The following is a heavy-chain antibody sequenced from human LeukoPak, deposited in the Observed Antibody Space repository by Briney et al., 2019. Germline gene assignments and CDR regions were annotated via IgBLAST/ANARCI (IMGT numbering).Heavy chain of an antibody. V-gene: IGHV1-18*01. Sequence: ASVKVSCKASGYTFTSYGISWVRQAAGQGLEWMGWISPYNGNTNYAQKLQGRVSMTTDTPTSTAYMELRSLRSDDTAVYYCARDDRTSSYYDSSGYYFDYWGQGTLVTVST. D-gene: IGHD3-22*01. J-gene: IGHJ4*02. CDR2: ISPYNGNT. CDR1: GYTFTSYG. CDR3: ARDDRTSSYYDSSGYYFDY.